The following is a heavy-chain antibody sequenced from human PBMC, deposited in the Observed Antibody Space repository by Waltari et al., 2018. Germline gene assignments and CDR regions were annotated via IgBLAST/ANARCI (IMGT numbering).Heavy chain of an antibody. Sequence: EVQLVESGGGLVQPGGSLRLSCAASGFTFSSYWMSWVRQAPGKGLEWVANIKQDGSEKYYVDSVKGRFTISRDNAKNSLYLQMNSLRAEDTAVYYCARLSEWLLSPFDYWGQGTLVTVSS. CDR1: GFTFSSYW. V-gene: IGHV3-7*01. J-gene: IGHJ4*02. CDR3: ARLSEWLLSPFDY. D-gene: IGHD3-3*01. CDR2: IKQDGSEK.